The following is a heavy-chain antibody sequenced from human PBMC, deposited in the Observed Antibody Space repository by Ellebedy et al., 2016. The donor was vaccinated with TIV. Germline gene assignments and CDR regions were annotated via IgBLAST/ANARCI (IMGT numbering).Heavy chain of an antibody. D-gene: IGHD2-21*02. CDR1: GFTFSSYA. V-gene: IGHV3-30-3*01. Sequence: GESLKISCAASGFTFSSYAMHWVRQAPGKGLEWVAVISYDGNNKYYADSVKGRFTISRDNSKNTLYLQMNSLRAEDTAVYYCARDGDENCGGDCYYYYYGMDVWGQGTTVTVSS. CDR3: ARDGDENCGGDCYYYYYGMDV. CDR2: ISYDGNNK. J-gene: IGHJ6*02.